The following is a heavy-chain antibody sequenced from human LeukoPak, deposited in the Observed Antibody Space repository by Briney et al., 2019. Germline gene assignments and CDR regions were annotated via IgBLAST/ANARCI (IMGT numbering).Heavy chain of an antibody. Sequence: GGSLRLSCAASGLTVSNNYVSWVRQAPGKGLEWLSIIYSDGSTYYVDSVKGRFTISRDNAKNSLYLQMNSLRAEDTAVYYCARVGYSYGWFDYWGQGTLVTVSS. CDR2: IYSDGST. D-gene: IGHD5-18*01. V-gene: IGHV3-53*01. J-gene: IGHJ4*02. CDR1: GLTVSNNY. CDR3: ARVGYSYGWFDY.